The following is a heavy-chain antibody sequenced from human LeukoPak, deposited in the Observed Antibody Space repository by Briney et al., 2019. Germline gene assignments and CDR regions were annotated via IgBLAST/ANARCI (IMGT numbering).Heavy chain of an antibody. CDR1: GFTFSSYA. J-gene: IGHJ3*02. V-gene: IGHV3-30-3*01. D-gene: IGHD5-24*01. CDR2: ISYDGSNK. CDR3: ARCATNDAFDI. Sequence: GGSLGLSCAASGFTFSSYAMHWVRQAPGKGLEWVAVISYDGSNKYYADSVKGRFTISGDNAKNSLYLQMNSLRAEDTAVYYCARCATNDAFDIWGQGTMVAVSS.